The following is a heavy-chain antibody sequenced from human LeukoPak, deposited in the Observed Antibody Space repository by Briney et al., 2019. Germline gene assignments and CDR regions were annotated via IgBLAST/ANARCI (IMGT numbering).Heavy chain of an antibody. D-gene: IGHD3-10*01. Sequence: SETLSLTCTVSGGSISSGSYYWSWIRQPAAEGLEWIGRIYTSGSTNYNPSLKSRVTISVDTPKNQFSLNLSSVTPADAPVSYCARSKWWGEYEYYFDYRGQGTMVTVSS. CDR1: GGSISSGSYY. V-gene: IGHV4-61*02. CDR2: IYTSGST. J-gene: IGHJ4*02. CDR3: ARSKWWGEYEYYFDY.